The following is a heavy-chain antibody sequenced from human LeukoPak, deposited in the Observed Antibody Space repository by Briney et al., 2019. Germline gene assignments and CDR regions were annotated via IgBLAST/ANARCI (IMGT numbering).Heavy chain of an antibody. D-gene: IGHD6-13*01. CDR3: ARIARSSSWSKRPYFDY. V-gene: IGHV3-7*01. J-gene: IGHJ4*02. CDR1: GFTFSSYW. Sequence: GGSLRLSCAASGFTFSSYWMSWVRQAPGKGLEWVANIKQDGSEKYYVDSVKGRFTISRDNAKNSLYLQMNSPRAEDTAVYYCARIARSSSWSKRPYFDYWGQGTLVTVSS. CDR2: IKQDGSEK.